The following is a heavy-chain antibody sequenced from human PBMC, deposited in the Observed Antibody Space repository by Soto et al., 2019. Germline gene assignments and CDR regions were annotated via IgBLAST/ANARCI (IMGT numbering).Heavy chain of an antibody. Sequence: QVQLVQSGAEVKKPGSSVKVSCKASGGTFSSYTISWVRQAPGQGLEWMGRINPILGIANYGQKFQGRVTITADKSTSTAYKELSSLRSEDTAVYCRASGGAGGCILTCYYSASDYWGQGTLVTVSS. CDR1: GGTFSSYT. J-gene: IGHJ4*02. V-gene: IGHV1-69*02. CDR3: ASGGAGGCILTCYYSASDY. D-gene: IGHD3-9*01. CDR2: INPILGIA.